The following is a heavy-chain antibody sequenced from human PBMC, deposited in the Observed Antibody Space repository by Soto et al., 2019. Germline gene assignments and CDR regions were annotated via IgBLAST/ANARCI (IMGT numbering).Heavy chain of an antibody. CDR3: ASSPDPGMDYYYGMDV. J-gene: IGHJ6*02. Sequence: PGESLKISCKGSGYSFTSYWIGWVRQMPGKGLEWMGIIYPGDSDTRYSPSFQGQVTISADKSISTAYLQWSSLKASDTAMYYCASSPDPGMDYYYGMDVWGQGTTVTVSS. CDR2: IYPGDSDT. CDR1: GYSFTSYW. D-gene: IGHD3-10*01. V-gene: IGHV5-51*01.